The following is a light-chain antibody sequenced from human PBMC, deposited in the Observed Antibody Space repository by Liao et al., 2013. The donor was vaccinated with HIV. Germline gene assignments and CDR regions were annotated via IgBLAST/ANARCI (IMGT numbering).Light chain of an antibody. V-gene: IGLV3-1*01. CDR3: QAWDSSNVI. CDR1: KLGDKY. CDR2: QDT. J-gene: IGLJ2*01. Sequence: SYELTQPPSVSVSPGQTASITCSGDKLGDKYACWHQQKPGQSPVVVIYQDTKRPSGIPERFSGSYSRNTVTLTISGTQAMDEADYYCQAWDSSNVIFGGGTKLTVL.